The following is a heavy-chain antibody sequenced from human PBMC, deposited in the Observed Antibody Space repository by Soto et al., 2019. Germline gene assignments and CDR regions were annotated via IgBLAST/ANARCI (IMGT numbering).Heavy chain of an antibody. CDR3: ATIIVHY. J-gene: IGHJ4*02. Sequence: QVQLVESGGRVVQPGSSLRLSCADSGFTFSNFAMHWVRQTPGKGLEWVAVISNDGTKKVYADSLKGRFTISRDNSQNILYLEVNTLRTEDTAVYYCATIIVHYWGQGTLVTVSS. CDR2: ISNDGTKK. CDR1: GFTFSNFA. V-gene: IGHV3-30-3*01. D-gene: IGHD3-16*02.